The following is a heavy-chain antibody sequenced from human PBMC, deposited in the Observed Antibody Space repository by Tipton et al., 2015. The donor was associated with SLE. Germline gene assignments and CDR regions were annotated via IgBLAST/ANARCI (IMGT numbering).Heavy chain of an antibody. V-gene: IGHV4-59*06. CDR2: IYYSGST. CDR3: AREGCSSTSCYGYYYMDV. Sequence: TLSLTCTVSGGSISSYYWSWIRQHPGKGLEWIGYIYYSGSTYYNPSLKSRVTISVDTSKNQFSLKLSSVTAADTAVYYCAREGCSSTSCYGYYYMDVWGKGTTVTVSS. D-gene: IGHD2-2*01. CDR1: GGSISSYY. J-gene: IGHJ6*03.